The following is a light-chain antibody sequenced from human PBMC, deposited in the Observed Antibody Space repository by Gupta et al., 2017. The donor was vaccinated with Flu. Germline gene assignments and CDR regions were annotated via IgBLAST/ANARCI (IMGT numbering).Light chain of an antibody. CDR3: QQYDDAMT. J-gene: IGKJ1*01. CDR2: GAS. V-gene: IGKV3-20*01. Sequence: PVETATLSCRASQSVTSNLAWYQRRPGQAPRLLIYGASNRAAGTPGRFSASGSGTDFTLTISRLGPEDFAVYYCQQYDDAMTFGQGTKVEV. CDR1: QSVTSN.